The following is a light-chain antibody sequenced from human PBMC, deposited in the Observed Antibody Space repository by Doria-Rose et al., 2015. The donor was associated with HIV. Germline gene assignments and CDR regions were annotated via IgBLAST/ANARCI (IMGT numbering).Light chain of an antibody. Sequence: TQSPGTLSLSPGERATLSCRASQSFSSTYLAWYQQKPGQAPSLLIYDGSTRATGIPDRFSASGPGTDSTLTINRLEPEDFALYYCHQYGTSWTFGQGTKVEI. J-gene: IGKJ1*01. CDR1: QSFSSTY. CDR3: HQYGTSWT. V-gene: IGKV3-20*01. CDR2: DGS.